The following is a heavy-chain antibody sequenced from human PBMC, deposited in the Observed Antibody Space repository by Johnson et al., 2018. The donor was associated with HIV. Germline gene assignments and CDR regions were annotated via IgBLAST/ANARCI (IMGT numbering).Heavy chain of an antibody. V-gene: IGHV3-49*04. CDR3: AKGPITDDAFDI. Sequence: VQLVESGGSLVQPGRSLRLSCTASGFTFGDYALTWVRQAPGKGLEWVGFVRSKVYGETTEYAASVKGRFSISRDDAKDIAYLQMNSLRAEDTALYYCAKGPITDDAFDIWGQGTMVTVSS. CDR2: VRSKVYGETT. CDR1: GFTFGDYA. D-gene: IGHD5-12*01. J-gene: IGHJ3*02.